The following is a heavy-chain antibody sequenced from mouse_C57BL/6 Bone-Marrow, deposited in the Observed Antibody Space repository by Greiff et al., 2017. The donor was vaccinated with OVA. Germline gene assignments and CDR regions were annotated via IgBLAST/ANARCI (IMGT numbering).Heavy chain of an antibody. Sequence: EVQRVESEGGLVQPGSSMKLSCTASGFTFSDYYMAWVRQVPEKGLEWVANINYDGSSTYYLDSLKSRFIISRDNAKNILYLQMSSLKSEDTATYYCARDRITTVVATDWYFDVWGTGTTVTVSS. CDR2: INYDGSST. CDR3: ARDRITTVVATDWYFDV. V-gene: IGHV5-16*01. D-gene: IGHD1-1*01. CDR1: GFTFSDYY. J-gene: IGHJ1*03.